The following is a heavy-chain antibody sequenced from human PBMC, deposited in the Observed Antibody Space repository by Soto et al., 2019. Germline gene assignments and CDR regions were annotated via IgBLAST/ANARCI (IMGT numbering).Heavy chain of an antibody. CDR3: ARDAVAMDY. Sequence: GGSLRLSCAASEFTISSYAIHWVRQAPGKGLEWVAVISYDGSSKYNSDSVKGPFTISRDKSKNTVYLQTHSLTVEDTAVYYCARDAVAMDYWGRGTLVTVS. D-gene: IGHD6-19*01. CDR1: EFTISSYA. J-gene: IGHJ4*02. CDR2: ISYDGSSK. V-gene: IGHV3-30-3*01.